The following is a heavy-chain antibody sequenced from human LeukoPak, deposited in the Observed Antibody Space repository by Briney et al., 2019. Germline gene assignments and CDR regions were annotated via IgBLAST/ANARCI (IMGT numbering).Heavy chain of an antibody. V-gene: IGHV4-61*02. Sequence: SQTLSLTCTVSGGSISSGSYYWSWIRQPAGKGLEWIGRIYTSGSTNYNPSLKSRVTISVDTSKNQFSLKLSSVTAADTAVYYCARELDLVDYWGQGTLVTVSS. CDR3: ARELDLVDY. D-gene: IGHD1-1*01. CDR1: GGSISSGSYY. CDR2: IYTSGST. J-gene: IGHJ4*02.